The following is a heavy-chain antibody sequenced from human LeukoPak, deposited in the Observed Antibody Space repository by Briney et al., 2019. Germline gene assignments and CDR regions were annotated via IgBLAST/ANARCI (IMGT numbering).Heavy chain of an antibody. D-gene: IGHD6-13*01. J-gene: IGHJ6*02. CDR2: FDPEDGET. Sequence: GASVKVSCKLSGYTLTELSMLGLGQAPGKGNEWMGGFDPEDGETIYAQKFQGRLTMTEDTSTDTAYMELSSLRSEDTAVYYCATDLGIAAAGYYYYGMDVWAQGTTVTVSS. V-gene: IGHV1-24*01. CDR1: GYTLTELS. CDR3: ATDLGIAAAGYYYYGMDV.